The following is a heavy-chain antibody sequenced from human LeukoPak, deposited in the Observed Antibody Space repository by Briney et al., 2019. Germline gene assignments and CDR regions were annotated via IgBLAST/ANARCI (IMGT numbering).Heavy chain of an antibody. V-gene: IGHV5-51*01. CDR1: GYTFSSYW. Sequence: GESLKISCKGSGYTFSSYWIAWVRQMPGKGLEWMGIIYPGDSDTRDSPSFQGQVTISADKSISTAYLQWSGLKASDTAMYYCARLRGSYRTSFDYWGQGTLVTVSS. J-gene: IGHJ4*02. CDR3: ARLRGSYRTSFDY. CDR2: IYPGDSDT. D-gene: IGHD3-16*02.